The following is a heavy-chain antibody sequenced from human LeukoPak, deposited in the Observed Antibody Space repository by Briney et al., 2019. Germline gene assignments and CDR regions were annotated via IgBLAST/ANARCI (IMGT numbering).Heavy chain of an antibody. J-gene: IGHJ6*02. V-gene: IGHV3-30-3*01. Sequence: PGRSLRLSCAASGFTLSSYAMHWVRQAPGKGLEWVAVISYDGSNKYYADSVKGRFTISRDNSKNTLYLQMNSLRAEDTAVYYCALWFGEYGDGMDVWGQGTTVTVSS. CDR1: GFTLSSYA. CDR2: ISYDGSNK. CDR3: ALWFGEYGDGMDV. D-gene: IGHD3-10*01.